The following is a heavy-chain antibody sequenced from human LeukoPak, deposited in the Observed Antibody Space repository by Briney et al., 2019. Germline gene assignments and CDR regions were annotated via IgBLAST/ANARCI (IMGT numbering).Heavy chain of an antibody. J-gene: IGHJ6*03. CDR3: ARQISDYYYYYIDV. Sequence: KVSETLSLTCTVSGGSISSSHYYWGWIRQTPGKGLEWIGTIYYSGTTYYNPSLESRATISEDTSKNQLSLTLRSVTAADTAVYYCARQISDYYYYYIDVWGKGTTVTVSS. V-gene: IGHV4-39*01. D-gene: IGHD3-10*01. CDR2: IYYSGTT. CDR1: GGSISSSHYY.